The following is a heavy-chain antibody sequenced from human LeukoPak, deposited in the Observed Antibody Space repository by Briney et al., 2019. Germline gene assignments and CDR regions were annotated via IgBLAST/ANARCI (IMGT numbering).Heavy chain of an antibody. Sequence: GGSLRLSCSASGFTFSSHGMHWVRQAPGKGLEWVAVISYDGSDKYYADSVKGRFTISRDNSKNTLYLQMNSLRAEDTAVYYCAKRRTVDTAMVTHYYGMDVWGQGTTVTVSS. J-gene: IGHJ6*02. CDR3: AKRRTVDTAMVTHYYGMDV. CDR2: ISYDGSDK. V-gene: IGHV3-30*18. D-gene: IGHD5-18*01. CDR1: GFTFSSHG.